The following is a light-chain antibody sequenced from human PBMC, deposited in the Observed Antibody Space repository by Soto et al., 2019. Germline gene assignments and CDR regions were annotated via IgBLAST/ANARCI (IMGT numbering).Light chain of an antibody. CDR1: QGISSH. CDR3: QQLNSYPSIT. V-gene: IGKV1-9*01. Sequence: DIQLTQSPSFLSVSVGDRVTITCRASQGISSHLAWYQQKPGKAPKLLIYAASTLQSGVPSRFSGSGSGTEFTLTISSLQPEDFATYYCQQLNSYPSITFGQGTRLEIK. J-gene: IGKJ5*01. CDR2: AAS.